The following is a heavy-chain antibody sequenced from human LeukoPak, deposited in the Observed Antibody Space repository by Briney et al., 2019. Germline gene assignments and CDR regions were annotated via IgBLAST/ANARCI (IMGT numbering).Heavy chain of an antibody. V-gene: IGHV4-39*01. CDR1: GGSISSSSYY. Sequence: TASETLSLTCTVSGGSISSSSYYWGWIRQPPGKGLEWIGSIYYSGSTYYNPSLKSRVTISVDTSKNQFSLKLSSVTAADTAVYYCARHAPMIMVRGVPNWFDPWGQGTLVTVSS. J-gene: IGHJ5*02. CDR3: ARHAPMIMVRGVPNWFDP. CDR2: IYYSGST. D-gene: IGHD3-10*01.